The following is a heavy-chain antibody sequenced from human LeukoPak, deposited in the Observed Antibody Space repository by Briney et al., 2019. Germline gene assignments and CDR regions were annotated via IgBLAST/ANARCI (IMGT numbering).Heavy chain of an antibody. CDR2: INHSGST. V-gene: IGHV4-34*01. J-gene: IGHJ4*02. Sequence: SETLSLTCAVYVGSFSGYYWSWIRQPPGKGLEWIGEINHSGSTNYNPSLKSRVTISVDTSKNQLSLKLSSVTAADTAVYYCARYYDYVWGSYRPRFDYWGQGTLVTVSS. CDR1: VGSFSGYY. CDR3: ARYYDYVWGSYRPRFDY. D-gene: IGHD3-16*02.